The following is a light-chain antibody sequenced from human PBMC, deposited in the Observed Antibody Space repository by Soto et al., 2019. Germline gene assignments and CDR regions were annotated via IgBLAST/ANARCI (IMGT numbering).Light chain of an antibody. V-gene: IGLV2-14*01. CDR3: SSYTINTHVV. Sequence: QSVLTQPASVSGSPGQSITISCTGTSSDVGGYNYVSWYQQHPGKAPKLMIYEVSNRPSGLSNRFSGSKSGNTASLTISGXQAEDEADYYCSSYTINTHVVFGGGT. CDR2: EVS. CDR1: SSDVGGYNY. J-gene: IGLJ2*01.